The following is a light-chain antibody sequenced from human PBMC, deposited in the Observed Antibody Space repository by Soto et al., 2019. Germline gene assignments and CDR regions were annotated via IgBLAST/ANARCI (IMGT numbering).Light chain of an antibody. Sequence: QSALTQPASVSGSPGQSITISCTGTSSDVGRYNLVSWYQQHPGTAPKLMIYEDNKRASGVSNRFSGSTSGITASLTISVLQAEDEADYYCCSYAGSSTWVFGGGTKLTVL. CDR1: SSDVGRYNL. CDR3: CSYAGSSTWV. CDR2: EDN. V-gene: IGLV2-23*01. J-gene: IGLJ3*02.